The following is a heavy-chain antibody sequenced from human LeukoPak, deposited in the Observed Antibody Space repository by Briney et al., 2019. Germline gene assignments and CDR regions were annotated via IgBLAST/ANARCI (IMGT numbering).Heavy chain of an antibody. CDR3: TRDRGQWRVDY. CDR1: GGSISTSGYY. D-gene: IGHD6-19*01. V-gene: IGHV4-39*07. CDR2: IDSSGNV. J-gene: IGHJ4*02. Sequence: SETLSLTCTVSGGSISTSGYYWGWIRQPPGKGLEYFASIDSSGNVYYNPSLRSRVSISADTSKNQFSLKLSSVTDADTAVYYCTRDRGQWRVDYWGQGTLVTVSS.